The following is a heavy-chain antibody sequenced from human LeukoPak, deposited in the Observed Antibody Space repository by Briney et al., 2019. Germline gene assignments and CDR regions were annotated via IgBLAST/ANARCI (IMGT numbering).Heavy chain of an antibody. V-gene: IGHV4-59*01. D-gene: IGHD6-6*01. J-gene: IGHJ4*02. CDR2: IYYSGST. CDR1: GGSISSYY. Sequence: SETLPLTCTVSGGSISSYYWSWIRQSPGKGLEWIGYIYYSGSTNYNPSLKSRVTISVETSKNQFSLNLTSVTAADTAVYYCARTYSSSSSYSDFWGQGTLVTVSS. CDR3: ARTYSSSSSYSDF.